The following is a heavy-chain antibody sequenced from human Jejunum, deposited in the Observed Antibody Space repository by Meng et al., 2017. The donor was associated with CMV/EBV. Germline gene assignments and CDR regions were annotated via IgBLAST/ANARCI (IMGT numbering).Heavy chain of an antibody. J-gene: IGHJ4*02. D-gene: IGHD1-26*01. V-gene: IGHV4-34*01. Sequence: SDTLSLTCAVYGGSVSDYNWSWFRQTPGKGLEWIGEIIRGGATNYNPSLNSRLTISIDTSKNQLSLKVTSVTAADTAIYYCARGVGDYWGQGTLVTVS. CDR3: ARGVGDY. CDR2: IIRGGAT. CDR1: GGSVSDYN.